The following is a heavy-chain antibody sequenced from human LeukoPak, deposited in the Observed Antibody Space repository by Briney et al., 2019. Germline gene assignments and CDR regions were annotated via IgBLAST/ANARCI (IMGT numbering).Heavy chain of an antibody. CDR2: INPNSGGT. D-gene: IGHD3-10*01. CDR1: GYTFTGYY. CDR3: ARVPQYYYGSETGYFDY. Sequence: GASVKVSCKASGYTFTGYYMHWVRQAPGQGLEWMGWINPNSGGTNYAQKFQGRVTMTSDTSISTAYMELSRLRSDDTAVYYCARVPQYYYGSETGYFDYWGQGTLVTVSS. J-gene: IGHJ4*02. V-gene: IGHV1-2*02.